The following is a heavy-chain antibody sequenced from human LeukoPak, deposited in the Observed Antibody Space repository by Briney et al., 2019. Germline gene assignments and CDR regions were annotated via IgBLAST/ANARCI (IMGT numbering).Heavy chain of an antibody. CDR3: ATTMTVED. J-gene: IGHJ4*02. V-gene: IGHV3-48*02. CDR2: ISSTSSTI. Sequence: GGSLRLSCAAPGLTFSSYTMNWVRQAPGKGLEWVSSISSTSSTIYYADSVRGRFTISRDNAKSSLYLQMNSLRDEDTAVYYCATTMTVEDWGQGTLVTVSS. CDR1: GLTFSSYT. D-gene: IGHD3-22*01.